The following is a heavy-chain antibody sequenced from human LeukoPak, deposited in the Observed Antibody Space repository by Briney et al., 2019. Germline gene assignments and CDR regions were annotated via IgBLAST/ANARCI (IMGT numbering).Heavy chain of an antibody. V-gene: IGHV3-30*02. CDR1: GFTFSRFG. D-gene: IGHD3-3*01. CDR2: INYDGSKE. J-gene: IGHJ6*03. Sequence: AGGSLRLSCAASGFTFSRFGMHWVRQAPGKGLEWVTFINYDGSKEYYADSVKGRFTISRDSSKNTLYLQMNSLRAEDTAVYYCARDNLRITIFGVVINGYMDVWGKGTTVTVSS. CDR3: ARDNLRITIFGVVINGYMDV.